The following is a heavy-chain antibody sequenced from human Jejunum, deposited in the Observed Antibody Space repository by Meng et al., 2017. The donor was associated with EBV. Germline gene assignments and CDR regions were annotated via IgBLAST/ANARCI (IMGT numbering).Heavy chain of an antibody. D-gene: IGHD3-22*01. CDR3: AGNGYYALEY. CDR2: IYHGGGT. CDR1: GGSISDNDW. V-gene: IGHV4-4*02. Sequence: QEQLQESGPRLEKPSGTLALTCVVSGGSISDNDWWSWVRQPPGKGLEWLGEIYHGGGTNYNPSLESRVTISVDKSKNQFSLKLNSVTVADTAVYYCAGNGYYALEYWGPGILVTVSS. J-gene: IGHJ4*02.